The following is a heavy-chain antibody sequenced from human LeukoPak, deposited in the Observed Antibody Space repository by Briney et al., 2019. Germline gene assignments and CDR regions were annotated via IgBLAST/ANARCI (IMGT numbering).Heavy chain of an antibody. CDR3: SVNYCSGGSCYML. CDR2: IRSKANSYAT. J-gene: IGHJ4*02. D-gene: IGHD2-15*01. V-gene: IGHV3-73*01. CDR1: RFSFSIYA. Sequence: GGSLRLSCAASRFSFSIYAMHWVRQASGKGLEWVGRIRSKANSYATAYAASVKGRFTISRDDSKNTAYLQMNSLKTEDTAVYYCSVNYCSGGSCYMLWGQGTLVTVSS.